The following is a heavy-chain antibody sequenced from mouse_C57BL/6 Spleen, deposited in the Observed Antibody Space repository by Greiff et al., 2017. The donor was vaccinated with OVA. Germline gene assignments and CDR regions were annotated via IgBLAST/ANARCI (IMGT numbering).Heavy chain of an antibody. CDR1: GYTFTSYW. V-gene: IGHV1-69*01. Sequence: QVQLQQPGAELVMPGASVKLSCKASGYTFTSYWMHWVKQRPGQGLEWIGEIDPSDSYTNYNQKFKGKSTVTVDKSSSTAYMQLSSLTSEDSAVYYCARHYGNYAMDYWGQGTSVTVSS. D-gene: IGHD2-1*01. CDR2: IDPSDSYT. CDR3: ARHYGNYAMDY. J-gene: IGHJ4*01.